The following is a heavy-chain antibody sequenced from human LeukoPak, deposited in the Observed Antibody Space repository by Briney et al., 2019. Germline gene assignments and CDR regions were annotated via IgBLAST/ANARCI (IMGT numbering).Heavy chain of an antibody. J-gene: IGHJ4*02. D-gene: IGHD2-21*02. Sequence: GGSLRLSCAASGFTFSDYRMNWVRQGPGKGLEWVSVIYTGGSTYYADSVKGRFTISRDTSKNTLYLQMNSLRAEDTAVYYCAKAYCGGDCYPERPLDYWGQGTLVTVSS. CDR1: GFTFSDYR. CDR2: IYTGGST. V-gene: IGHV3-66*01. CDR3: AKAYCGGDCYPERPLDY.